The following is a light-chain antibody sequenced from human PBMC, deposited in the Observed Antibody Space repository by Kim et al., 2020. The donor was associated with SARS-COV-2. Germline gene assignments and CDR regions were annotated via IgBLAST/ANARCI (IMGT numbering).Light chain of an antibody. CDR2: GAS. Sequence: SASPGESANLLCRASHSLHLRLALYQQNPGRAPRLLLYGASTRATDIPSRFSGSGSGTEFTLTIRSLQSEDSAVYYCQQYNYWPLTFGGGTKLE. CDR3: QQYNYWPLT. CDR1: HSLHLR. V-gene: IGKV3-15*01. J-gene: IGKJ4*01.